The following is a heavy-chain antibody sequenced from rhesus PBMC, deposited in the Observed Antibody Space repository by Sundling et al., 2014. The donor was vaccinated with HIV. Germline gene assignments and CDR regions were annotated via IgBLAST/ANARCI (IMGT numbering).Heavy chain of an antibody. CDR2: IYGSNGNT. D-gene: IGHD2-33*01. J-gene: IGHJ4*01. V-gene: IGHV4S9*01. Sequence: QVQLQESGPGLVKPSETLSLTCVVSGGSVSDIHFWNWLRQIPGKGLEWIGVIYGSNGNTYYNPSLKTRVTVSKDTSKNHFSLRLSSVTAADTAVYYCATDRGYWRTDYWGQGVLVTVSS. CDR3: ATDRGYWRTDY. CDR1: GGSVSDIHF.